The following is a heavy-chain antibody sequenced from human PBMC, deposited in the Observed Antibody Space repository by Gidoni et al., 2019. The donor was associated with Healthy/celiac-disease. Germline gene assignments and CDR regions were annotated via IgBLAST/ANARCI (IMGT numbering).Heavy chain of an antibody. CDR1: GYSFPSSW. V-gene: IGHV5-51*01. J-gene: IGHJ5*02. Sequence: EVQLVQSGAEVKQPGESLKISCRVSGYSFPSSWIGWVRRMTGKGLEWMGIIYPGDSDTRYRPSLQGQVTISADKSISTAYLQGSSLKASDTAMYYCARGRDGSEPLSANWFDPWGQGTLVTVSS. D-gene: IGHD5-12*01. CDR2: IYPGDSDT. CDR3: ARGRDGSEPLSANWFDP.